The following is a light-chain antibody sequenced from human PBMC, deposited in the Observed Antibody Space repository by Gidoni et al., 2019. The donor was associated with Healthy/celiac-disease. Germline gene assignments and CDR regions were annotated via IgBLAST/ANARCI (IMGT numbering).Light chain of an antibody. V-gene: IGKV3-20*01. CDR3: QQYGSSPWA. J-gene: IGKJ1*01. CDR1: QSVSSSY. CDR2: GAS. Sequence: EIVLTQSPGTLSLSPGERATLSCRASQSVSSSYLAWYQQKPGQAHRLLIYGASSRATGIPDRFSGSGSGTDFTRTISRLEPEDFAVYYCQQYGSSPWAFGQGTKVEIK.